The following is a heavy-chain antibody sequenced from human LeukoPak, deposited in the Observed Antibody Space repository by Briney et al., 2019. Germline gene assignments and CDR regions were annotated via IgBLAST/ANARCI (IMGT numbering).Heavy chain of an antibody. J-gene: IGHJ4*02. V-gene: IGHV4-38-2*01. Sequence: SETLSLTCAVSGYSISSGYYWGWIRQPPGKGLEWIGSIYHSGSTYYNPSLKSRVTISVDTSKNQFSLKLSSVTAADTAVYYCAGSSGWGVNFGYWGQGTLVTVSS. D-gene: IGHD6-19*01. CDR1: GYSISSGYY. CDR3: AGSSGWGVNFGY. CDR2: IYHSGST.